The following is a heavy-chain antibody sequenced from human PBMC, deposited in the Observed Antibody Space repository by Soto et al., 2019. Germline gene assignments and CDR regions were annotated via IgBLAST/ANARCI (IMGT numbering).Heavy chain of an antibody. CDR2: IYYSGNI. J-gene: IGHJ3*02. D-gene: IGHD3-10*01. V-gene: IGHV4-39*01. CDR1: GGSISSDIHY. Sequence: QLQLQESGPGLVKPSETLSLTCTVSGGSISSDIHYWGWIRQPPGKGLEWIGTIYYSGNIDNNPTLRSRVTISMDTSKNQFSLRLTSVTAADTAVYYCARHTDCGSGSCCLGSDNMDTDEFDIGSQGTMVTVS. CDR3: ARHTDCGSGSCCLGSDNMDTDEFDI.